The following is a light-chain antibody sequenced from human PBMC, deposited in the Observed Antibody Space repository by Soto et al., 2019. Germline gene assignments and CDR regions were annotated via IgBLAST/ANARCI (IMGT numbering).Light chain of an antibody. Sequence: IVLTQSPVTLSFSPCDIVTLSWSASQNLGTLYLAWFQQKPGQAPRLLIYGASSRAAGTPDRFTGSGSGTDFTLTITTLEPEDFAVYYCQQYGSSPRTFGLGTKVDIK. CDR3: QQYGSSPRT. V-gene: IGKV3-20*01. J-gene: IGKJ1*01. CDR2: GAS. CDR1: QNLGTLY.